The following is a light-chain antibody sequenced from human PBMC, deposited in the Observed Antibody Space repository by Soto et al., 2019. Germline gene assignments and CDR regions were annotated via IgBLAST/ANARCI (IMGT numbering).Light chain of an antibody. J-gene: IGKJ3*01. CDR3: QHFCESLT. CDR2: GAT. Sequence: EIVLTQSPGTLSLSPGERATLSCRASQSVSSTYLVWYQQNPGQAPRLLIYGATSRASGIPDRFNGSGSGTYFTLSLSWLKPEDIGGSSSQHFCESLTFGPGTQVDIK. CDR1: QSVSSTY. V-gene: IGKV3-20*01.